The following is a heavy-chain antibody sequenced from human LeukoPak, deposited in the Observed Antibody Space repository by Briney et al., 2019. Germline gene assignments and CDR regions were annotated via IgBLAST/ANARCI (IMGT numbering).Heavy chain of an antibody. CDR2: ISSSGSTI. V-gene: IGHV3-48*03. Sequence: PGGSLRLSCAASGFTFSSYEMNWVRQAPGKGLEWVSYISSSGSTIYYADSVKGRFTISRDNAKNSLYLRMNSLRAEDTAVYYCARVRGSGYDFSDYWGQGTLVTVSS. CDR1: GFTFSSYE. CDR3: ARVRGSGYDFSDY. D-gene: IGHD5-12*01. J-gene: IGHJ4*02.